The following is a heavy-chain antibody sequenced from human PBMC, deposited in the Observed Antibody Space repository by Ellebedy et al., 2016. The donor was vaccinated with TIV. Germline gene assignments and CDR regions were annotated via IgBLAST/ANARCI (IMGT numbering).Heavy chain of an antibody. CDR3: ARHVAGENYYYMDV. CDR1: GGSISSYY. CDR2: IYYSGST. D-gene: IGHD6-19*01. Sequence: SETLSLTXSVSGGSISSYYWGWIRQPPGKGLEWIGSIYYSGSTYYNPSLKSRVTISVDTSKNQFSLKLSSVTAADTAVYYCARHVAGENYYYMDVWGKGTTVTVSS. J-gene: IGHJ6*03. V-gene: IGHV4-39*01.